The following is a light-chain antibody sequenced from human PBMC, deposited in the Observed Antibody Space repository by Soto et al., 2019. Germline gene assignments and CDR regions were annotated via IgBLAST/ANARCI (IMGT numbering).Light chain of an antibody. Sequence: QPVLTQSPSASASLGASVKPTCTLSSGHSTYAIAWHQQQPEKGPRYLMKLDSDGSHSKGDGIPDRFSGSSSGAERYLTISSLQSEDEADYYCQTWATVPDWVFGGGTKLTVL. CDR3: QTWATVPDWV. V-gene: IGLV4-69*01. J-gene: IGLJ3*02. CDR1: SGHSTYA. CDR2: LDSDGSH.